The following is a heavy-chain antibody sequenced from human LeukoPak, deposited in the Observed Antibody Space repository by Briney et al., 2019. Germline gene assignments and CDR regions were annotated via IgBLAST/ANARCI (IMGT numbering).Heavy chain of an antibody. D-gene: IGHD6-13*01. CDR3: ARGIAAAGTALGAFDI. CDR1: GGTFSSYA. V-gene: IGHV1-2*02. J-gene: IGHJ3*02. Sequence: ASVKVSCKASGGTFSSYAISWVRQAPGQGLEWMGWINPNSGGTNYAQKFQGRVTMTRDTSISTAYMELSRLRSDDTAVYYCARGIAAAGTALGAFDIWGQGTMVTVSS. CDR2: INPNSGGT.